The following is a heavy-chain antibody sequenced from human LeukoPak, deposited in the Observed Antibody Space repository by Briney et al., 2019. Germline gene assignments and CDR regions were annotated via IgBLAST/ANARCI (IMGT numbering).Heavy chain of an antibody. Sequence: SETLSLTCAVYGFSFSGYYWIWLRQPPGKGLEWIGEINHSGSTNYNPSLKSRVTISVDTSKNQFSLKLSSVTAADTAVYYCARGFAPDYWGQGTLVTVSS. J-gene: IGHJ4*02. CDR2: INHSGST. V-gene: IGHV4-34*01. CDR3: ARGFAPDY. CDR1: GFSFSGYY.